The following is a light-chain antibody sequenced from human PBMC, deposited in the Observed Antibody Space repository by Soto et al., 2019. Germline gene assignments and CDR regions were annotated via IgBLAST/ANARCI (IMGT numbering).Light chain of an antibody. V-gene: IGKV2-28*01. CDR1: QSLLHRNGYNY. Sequence: DIAMTQSPLSLPVTPGEPASISCRSSQSLLHRNGYNYLDWYLQKPGQSPQLLIYLGSNRASGVPDRFNGSGSGTDFTLKISRVEAEDVGVYYCMQAVQTPPTFGGGTKVEIK. CDR3: MQAVQTPPT. J-gene: IGKJ4*01. CDR2: LGS.